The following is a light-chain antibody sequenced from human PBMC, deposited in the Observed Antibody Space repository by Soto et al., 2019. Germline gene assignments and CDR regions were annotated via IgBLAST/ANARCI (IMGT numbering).Light chain of an antibody. V-gene: IGKV3-20*01. J-gene: IGKJ5*01. CDR2: GAS. CDR3: QQYTGPPTT. CDR1: QSVISSY. Sequence: DIVLTQSPGTLSLSPGERATLSCRASQSVISSYLAWYQHKPGQAPRLLIYGASSRATGIPDRFSGSGSGTDFTLTITRLEPEDSAVYFCQQYTGPPTTFGQGTRLEIK.